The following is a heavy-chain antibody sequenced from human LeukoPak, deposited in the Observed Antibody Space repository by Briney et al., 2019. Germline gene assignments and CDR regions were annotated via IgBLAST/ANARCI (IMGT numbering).Heavy chain of an antibody. D-gene: IGHD6-6*01. CDR2: FYGSGSA. CDR1: GDSISSGAYY. V-gene: IGHV4-30-2*01. Sequence: SETLSLTCTVSGDSISSGAYYWSWIRQPPGKGLEWIGYFYGSGSASYNPSLKSRVTISVDRSNNQFSLKMSSVTAADTAVYYCVSDSSSVDYFDYWGQGTLVTVSS. J-gene: IGHJ4*02. CDR3: VSDSSSVDYFDY.